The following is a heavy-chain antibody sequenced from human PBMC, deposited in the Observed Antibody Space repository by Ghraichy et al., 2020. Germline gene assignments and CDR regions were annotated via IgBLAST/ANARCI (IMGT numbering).Heavy chain of an antibody. Sequence: ESLNISCTVSGVSISSSFWSWIRQPAGKGLEYIGRIYNNGNTKYNPSLKSRVTMSVDTSKNEFSLKLTSVTAADTAVYYCARWFRDYGEYFDYWGQGTLVTVSS. V-gene: IGHV4-4*07. J-gene: IGHJ4*02. CDR2: IYNNGNT. CDR1: GVSISSSF. D-gene: IGHD4-17*01. CDR3: ARWFRDYGEYFDY.